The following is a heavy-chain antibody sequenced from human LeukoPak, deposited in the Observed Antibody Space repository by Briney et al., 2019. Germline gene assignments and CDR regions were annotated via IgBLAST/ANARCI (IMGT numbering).Heavy chain of an antibody. Sequence: SETLSLTCTVSGYSISSGYYWGWIRQPPGKGLEWIGSIYHSGSTYYNPSLKSRVTISVDTSKNQFSLKLSSVTAADTAVYYCASEDSSGYSLEGWFDPWGQGTLVTVSS. CDR1: GYSISSGYY. D-gene: IGHD3-22*01. CDR3: ASEDSSGYSLEGWFDP. J-gene: IGHJ5*02. CDR2: IYHSGST. V-gene: IGHV4-38-2*02.